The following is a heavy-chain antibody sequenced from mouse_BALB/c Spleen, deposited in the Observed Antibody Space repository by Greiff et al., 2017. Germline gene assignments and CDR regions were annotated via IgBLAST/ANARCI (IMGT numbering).Heavy chain of an antibody. J-gene: IGHJ2*01. CDR2: IDPENGDT. D-gene: IGHD2-1*01. CDR1: GFNIKDYY. V-gene: IGHV14-4*02. Sequence: DVKLQESGAALVRSGASVKLSCTASGFNIKDYYMHRVKQRPEQGLEWIGWIDPENGDTEYAPKFQGKATMTADTSSNTAYLQLSSLTSEDTAVYYCNAGGGNYDYWGQGTTLTVSS. CDR3: NAGGGNYDY.